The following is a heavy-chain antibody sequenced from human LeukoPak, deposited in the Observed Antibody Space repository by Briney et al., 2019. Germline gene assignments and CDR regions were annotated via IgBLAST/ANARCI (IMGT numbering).Heavy chain of an antibody. D-gene: IGHD3-22*01. CDR2: IIPIFGTA. CDR3: ARGYDSSGFSPFDP. CDR1: GGTFSSYA. Sequence: GASVKVSCKXSGGTFSSYAISWVRQAPGQGLEWMGGIIPIFGTANYAQKFQGRVTITADESTSTAYMELSSLRSEDTAVYYCARGYDSSGFSPFDPWGQGTLVTVSS. J-gene: IGHJ5*02. V-gene: IGHV1-69*13.